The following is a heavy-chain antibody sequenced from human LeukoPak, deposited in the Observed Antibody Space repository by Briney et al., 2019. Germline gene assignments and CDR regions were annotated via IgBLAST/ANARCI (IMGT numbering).Heavy chain of an antibody. Sequence: PGGSLRPSCAASGSTLSNAWVSWVRQAPGKGLEWVGHIKSKSDGETTNYAAPVKGRFTISRDDSKNTLYLHMNSLKNEDTAIYYCNTRMVRGNYFDYWGQGTLVTVSS. V-gene: IGHV3-15*01. D-gene: IGHD3-10*01. CDR1: GSTLSNAW. CDR2: IKSKSDGETT. CDR3: NTRMVRGNYFDY. J-gene: IGHJ4*02.